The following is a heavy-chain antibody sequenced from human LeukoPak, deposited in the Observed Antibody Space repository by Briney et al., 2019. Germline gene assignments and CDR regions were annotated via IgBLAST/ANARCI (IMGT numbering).Heavy chain of an antibody. CDR1: GYTFTGYY. CDR3: ARDMRPIVVQGYFDY. Sequence: ASVKVSCKASGYTFTGYYMHWVRQAPGQGLEWMGWINPNSGGTNYAQKFQGRVTMTRDTSISTAYMEPSRLRSDDTAVYYCARDMRPIVVQGYFDYWGQGTLVTVSS. D-gene: IGHD3-22*01. V-gene: IGHV1-2*02. CDR2: INPNSGGT. J-gene: IGHJ4*02.